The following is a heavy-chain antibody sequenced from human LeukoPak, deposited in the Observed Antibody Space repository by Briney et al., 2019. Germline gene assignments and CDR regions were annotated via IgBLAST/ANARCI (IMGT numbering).Heavy chain of an antibody. CDR2: IYTSGST. Sequence: SETLSLTCTVSGGSISSYYWSWIRQPAGKGLEWIGRIYTSGSTNYNPSLKSRVTMSVDTSKNQFSLKLSSVTAADTAVYYCAGYRGMTTVVPYYFDYWGQGTLVTVSS. J-gene: IGHJ4*02. V-gene: IGHV4-4*07. CDR3: AGYRGMTTVVPYYFDY. CDR1: GGSISSYY. D-gene: IGHD4-23*01.